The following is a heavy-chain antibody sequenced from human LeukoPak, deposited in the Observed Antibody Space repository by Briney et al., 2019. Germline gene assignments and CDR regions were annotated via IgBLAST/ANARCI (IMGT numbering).Heavy chain of an antibody. J-gene: IGHJ4*02. D-gene: IGHD5-18*01. CDR3: AKDSGYSYGYVDY. CDR2: ISGSGGST. CDR1: GFIFSSYA. V-gene: IGHV3-23*01. Sequence: PGGSLRLSCAASGFIFSSYAMSWVRQAPGKGLEWGSAISGSGGSTYYADSVKGRFTISRDNSKNTPYLQMNSLRAEDTAVYYCAKDSGYSYGYVDYWGQGTLVTVSS.